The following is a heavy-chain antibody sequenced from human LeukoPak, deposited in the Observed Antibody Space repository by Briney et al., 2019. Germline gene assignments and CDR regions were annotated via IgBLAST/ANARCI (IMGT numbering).Heavy chain of an antibody. CDR1: GFTFSSYA. D-gene: IGHD1-26*01. Sequence: GGSLRLSCAASGFTFSSYAMHWVRQAPGKGLEYVSAISSNGGSTYYANSVKGRFTISRDNSKNTLYLQMGSLRAEDMAVYYCARSAISGSYGYYYYMDVWGKGTTVTVSS. CDR3: ARSAISGSYGYYYYMDV. J-gene: IGHJ6*03. CDR2: ISSNGGST. V-gene: IGHV3-64*01.